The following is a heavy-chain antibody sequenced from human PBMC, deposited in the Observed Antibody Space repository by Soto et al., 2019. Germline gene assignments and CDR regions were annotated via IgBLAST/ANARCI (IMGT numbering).Heavy chain of an antibody. CDR2: IIPIFGTA. CDR3: ARSLKYVSGILRVFPIENYYGMDV. D-gene: IGHD3-3*01. V-gene: IGHV1-69*01. J-gene: IGHJ6*02. Sequence: QVQLVQSGAEVKKPGSSVKVSCKASGGTFSSYAISWVRQAPGQGLEWMGGIIPIFGTANYAQKFQGRVKITADESTSTAYMELSRLSAEDTAVYFCARSLKYVSGILRVFPIENYYGMDVWGRGTTVTVSS. CDR1: GGTFSSYA.